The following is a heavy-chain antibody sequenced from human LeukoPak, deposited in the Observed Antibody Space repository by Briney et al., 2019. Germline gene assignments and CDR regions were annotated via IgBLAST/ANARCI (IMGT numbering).Heavy chain of an antibody. V-gene: IGHV4-39*01. CDR3: ARHGEGGGTYYFDY. CDR1: GGSISSSSYY. J-gene: IGHJ4*02. D-gene: IGHD2-15*01. CDR2: IYYSGST. Sequence: SETLSLTCTVSGGSISSSSYYWGWIRQPPGKGLEWIGSIYYSGSTYYNPSLKSRVTIYVDTSKNQFSLKLSSVTAADTAVYYCARHGEGGGTYYFDYWGQGTLVTVSS.